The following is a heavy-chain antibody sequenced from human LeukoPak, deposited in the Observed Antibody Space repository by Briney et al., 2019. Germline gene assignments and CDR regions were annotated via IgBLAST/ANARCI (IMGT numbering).Heavy chain of an antibody. CDR2: IYYTGST. CDR3: AGGGYCSGGSCLLDY. CDR1: GGSISSYY. D-gene: IGHD2-15*01. Sequence: SETLSLTCTVSGGSISSYYWTWIRQPPGKGLEWIGNIYYTGSTNYNPSLKSRVTISVDTSKNQFSLKLSSVTAADTAVYYCAGGGYCSGGSCLLDYWGQGTLVTVSS. V-gene: IGHV4-59*01. J-gene: IGHJ4*02.